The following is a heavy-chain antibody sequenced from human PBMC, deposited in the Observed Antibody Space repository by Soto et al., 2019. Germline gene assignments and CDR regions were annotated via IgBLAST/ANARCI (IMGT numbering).Heavy chain of an antibody. Sequence: QVQLQESGPGLVKPSDTLSLTCTVSGGSIRGHYWIWLRQPPGEGMEWIGYIFYSGSTTYTNNPSLNIRVTISLDTSKNQCSLRLSSVTAADTAVYYCARVGSSGWSPDYCGQGTLVTVSS. CDR2: IFYSGST. V-gene: IGHV4-59*11. J-gene: IGHJ4*02. D-gene: IGHD6-19*01. CDR1: GGSIRGHY. CDR3: ARVGSSGWSPDY.